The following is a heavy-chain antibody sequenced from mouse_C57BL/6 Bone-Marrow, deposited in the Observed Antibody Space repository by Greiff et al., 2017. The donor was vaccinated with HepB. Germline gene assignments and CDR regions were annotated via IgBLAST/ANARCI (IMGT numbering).Heavy chain of an antibody. CDR2: IYPRSGNT. V-gene: IGHV1-81*01. Sequence: QVQLQQSGAELARPGASVKLSCKASGYTFTSYGISWVKQRTGQGLEWIGEIYPRSGNTYHNEKFKGKATLTADKSTSTAYMELRSLTSEDSAVYFCARRRAYDYDYFDYWGQGTTLTVSS. CDR1: GYTFTSYG. CDR3: ARRRAYDYDYFDY. J-gene: IGHJ2*01. D-gene: IGHD2-4*01.